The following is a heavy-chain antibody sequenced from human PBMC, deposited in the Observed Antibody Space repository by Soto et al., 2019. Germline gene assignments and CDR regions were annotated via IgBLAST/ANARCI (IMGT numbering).Heavy chain of an antibody. D-gene: IGHD4-17*01. CDR3: ARAHYGDYGYGMDV. CDR2: IYHSGST. V-gene: IGHV4-30-2*01. J-gene: IGHJ6*02. CDR1: GGSISSGGYS. Sequence: QLQLQESGSGLVKPSQTLSLTCAVSGGSISSGGYSWSWIRQPPGKGLEWIGYIYHSGSTYYNPSLTSRVTISVDRSKNQLSLKLSSVTAADTAVYYCARAHYGDYGYGMDVWGQGTTVTVSS.